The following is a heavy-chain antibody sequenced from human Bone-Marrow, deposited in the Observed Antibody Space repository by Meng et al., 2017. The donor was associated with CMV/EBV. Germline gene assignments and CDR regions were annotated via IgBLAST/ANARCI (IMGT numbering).Heavy chain of an antibody. CDR2: ISGSGGGT. V-gene: IGHV3-23*01. J-gene: IGHJ5*02. Sequence: GESLKISCAASGFTFSTYWMSWVRQAPGKGLEWVSTISGSGGGTYYADSVKGRFTISRDNSKNTLYLQMNTLRAEDTAVYYCAKGFGGAAVNWFDPWGQGTLVTVSS. CDR1: GFTFSTYW. D-gene: IGHD3-10*01. CDR3: AKGFGGAAVNWFDP.